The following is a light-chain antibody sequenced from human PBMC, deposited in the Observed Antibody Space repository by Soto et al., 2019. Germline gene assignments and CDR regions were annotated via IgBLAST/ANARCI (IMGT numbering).Light chain of an antibody. CDR1: SRDVESYNL. J-gene: IGLJ3*02. Sequence: QSALTQPASVSGSPGQSITISCTGTSRDVESYNLVSWYQQHPGKAPKLMIYEGNERPSGVSNRFSGSKSGNTASLTISGLQAEDEADYYCCSYAGSSTWVFGGGTKLTVL. V-gene: IGLV2-23*01. CDR3: CSYAGSSTWV. CDR2: EGN.